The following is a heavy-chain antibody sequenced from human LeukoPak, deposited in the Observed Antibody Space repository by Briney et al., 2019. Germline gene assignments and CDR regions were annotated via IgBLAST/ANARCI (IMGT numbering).Heavy chain of an antibody. Sequence: GGSLRLSCAASGFTFSSYWMSWVRQSPGQGLEWVANIKEDGSQKYYVDSVKGRFTISRDNAKNSLYLQMNSLRGEDTAVYYCARGLTRSDYWGQGTLVTVSS. V-gene: IGHV3-7*04. CDR2: IKEDGSQK. CDR3: ARGLTRSDY. CDR1: GFTFSSYW. J-gene: IGHJ4*02.